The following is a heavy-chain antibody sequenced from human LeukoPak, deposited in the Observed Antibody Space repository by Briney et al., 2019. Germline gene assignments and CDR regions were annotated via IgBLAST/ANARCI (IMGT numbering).Heavy chain of an antibody. CDR2: IYSGGDT. J-gene: IGHJ4*02. Sequence: GGSLRLSCAASGFTVSSNSMSWVRQAPGKGLEWVSFIYSGGDTSYADSVKGRFTISRDNSKNTLYLQMNSLRAEDTAVYYCARVYNYVFDYWGQGTLVTVSS. CDR1: GFTVSSNS. D-gene: IGHD3-10*02. V-gene: IGHV3-53*01. CDR3: ARVYNYVFDY.